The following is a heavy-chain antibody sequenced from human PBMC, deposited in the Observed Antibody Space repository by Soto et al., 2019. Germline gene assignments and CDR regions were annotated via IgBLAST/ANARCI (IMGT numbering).Heavy chain of an antibody. CDR1: GFTFSSYA. J-gene: IGHJ4*02. Sequence: GGSLRLSCAASGFTFSSYAMHWVRQAPGKGLEWVAVISYDGSNKYYADSVKGRFTISRDNSKNTLYLQMNSLRAEDTAVYYCARTRMDEDNYFDYWGQGTLVTVSS. V-gene: IGHV3-30-3*01. CDR3: ARTRMDEDNYFDY. CDR2: ISYDGSNK. D-gene: IGHD2-15*01.